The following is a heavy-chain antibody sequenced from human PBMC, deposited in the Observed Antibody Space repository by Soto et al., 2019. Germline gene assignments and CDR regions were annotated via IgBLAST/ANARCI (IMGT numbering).Heavy chain of an antibody. Sequence: PSETLSLTCTVSGGSIGSYYWSWIRQPPGKGLEWIWYIYSSGSTNYNPSLKSRVTISVDTSKNQFSLKMTSVTAADAAVYYCARGLTGSPIPAEYWGKGTLVTSPQ. CDR3: ARGLTGSPIPAEY. CDR2: IYSSGST. D-gene: IGHD6-6*01. J-gene: IGHJ4*02. CDR1: GGSIGSYY. V-gene: IGHV4-59*01.